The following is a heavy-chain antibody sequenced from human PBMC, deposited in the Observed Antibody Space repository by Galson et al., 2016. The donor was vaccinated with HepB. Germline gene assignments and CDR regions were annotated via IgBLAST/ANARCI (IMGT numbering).Heavy chain of an antibody. CDR2: IIPIFGKA. Sequence: SVKVSCKASGGTFSYYAISWVRQAPGQGLEWMGGIIPIFGKADYAQKFQGRVTITADDSTSTAYMGLSSLRSENTAVYYCASRGARSCSGGSCYECDYWGQGTLVTVSS. D-gene: IGHD2-15*01. J-gene: IGHJ4*02. CDR3: ASRGARSCSGGSCYECDY. CDR1: GGTFSYYA. V-gene: IGHV1-69*13.